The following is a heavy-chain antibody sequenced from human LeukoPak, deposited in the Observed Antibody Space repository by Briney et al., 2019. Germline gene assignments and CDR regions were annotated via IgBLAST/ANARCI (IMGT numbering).Heavy chain of an antibody. J-gene: IGHJ3*02. V-gene: IGHV3-30*04. CDR3: ARDRVAFDI. CDR2: ISYDGSNK. Sequence: GRSLRLSCAASGFTFSSYAMHWVRQAPGKGLEWVAVISYDGSNKYYADSVKGRFTISRDNSKNTLYLQMNGLRAEDTAVYYCARDRVAFDIWGQGTMVTVSS. CDR1: GFTFSSYA.